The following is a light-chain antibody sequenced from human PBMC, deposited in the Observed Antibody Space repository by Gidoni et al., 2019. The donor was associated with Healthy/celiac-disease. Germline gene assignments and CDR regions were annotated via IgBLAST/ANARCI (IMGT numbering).Light chain of an antibody. CDR3: QQYYSTPRT. CDR1: PSVLYSSNNKNY. V-gene: IGKV4-1*01. Sequence: DIVMTQSPDSLAVSLGERATINCKSSPSVLYSSNNKNYLAWYQQKQGQPPKLLFYWTSARASGVPDRFSGSGSGTDFTLTISSLQAEDVAVYYCQQYYSTPRTFGRGTKVEIK. J-gene: IGKJ1*01. CDR2: WTS.